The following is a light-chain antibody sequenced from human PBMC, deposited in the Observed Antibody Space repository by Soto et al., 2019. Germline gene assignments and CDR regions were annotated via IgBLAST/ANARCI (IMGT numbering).Light chain of an antibody. Sequence: EIVLTQSPGTLSLSPGERATLSCRASQIVSSNYLAWYQQKPGQAPRLLIYAASSRATGIPDTFSGSGSGTDFTLTISRLEPEDFAVYYCQQYGTSPWTFGQGTKVEIK. CDR3: QQYGTSPWT. V-gene: IGKV3-20*01. CDR2: AAS. CDR1: QIVSSNY. J-gene: IGKJ1*01.